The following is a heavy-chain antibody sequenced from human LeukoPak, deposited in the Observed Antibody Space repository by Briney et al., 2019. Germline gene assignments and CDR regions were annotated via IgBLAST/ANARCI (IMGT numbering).Heavy chain of an antibody. J-gene: IGHJ4*02. V-gene: IGHV1-2*02. CDR2: INPNSGGT. Sequence: ASVKVSCKASGYTFTGYYMHWVRQAPGQGLEWMGWINPNSGGTNYAQKFQGRVTMTRDTSISTAYMELSRLRSDDTAVYYCASHYYDSSGYYYAADYWGQGTLVTVSS. D-gene: IGHD3-22*01. CDR1: GYTFTGYY. CDR3: ASHYYDSSGYYYAADY.